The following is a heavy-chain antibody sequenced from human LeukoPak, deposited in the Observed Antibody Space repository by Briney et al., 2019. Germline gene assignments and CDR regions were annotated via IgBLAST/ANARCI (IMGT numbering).Heavy chain of an antibody. V-gene: IGHV4-34*01. CDR2: INHSGST. D-gene: IGHD3-10*01. CDR3: AKHNFGERYFDS. Sequence: SETLSLTCAVYGGSFSGYYWSWIRQPPGKGLEWIGEINHSGSTNYNPSLKSRVTISVDTSKNQFSLKLSSVTAADTAVYYCAKHNFGERYFDSWGQGTLVTVSS. J-gene: IGHJ4*02. CDR1: GGSFSGYY.